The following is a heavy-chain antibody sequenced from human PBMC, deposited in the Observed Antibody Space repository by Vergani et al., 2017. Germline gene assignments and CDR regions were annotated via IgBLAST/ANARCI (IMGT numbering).Heavy chain of an antibody. CDR1: GGTFSNSA. J-gene: IGHJ4*02. Sequence: QVHLVQSGAEIKKPGSSVTVSCTASGGTFSNSALSWVRQAPGQGLEWMGSVVPFLGTPNYAQRFQKRVTISADESTSTYYLEVTSLRYDDTALYFCAWLXCSEGNCYSLFDYWGQGTLVTVSS. CDR2: VVPFLGTP. D-gene: IGHD2-15*01. CDR3: AWLXCSEGNCYSLFDY. V-gene: IGHV1-69*13.